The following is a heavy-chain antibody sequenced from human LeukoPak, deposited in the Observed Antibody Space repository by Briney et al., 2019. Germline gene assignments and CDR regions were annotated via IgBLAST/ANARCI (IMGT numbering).Heavy chain of an antibody. CDR2: IHYSGST. V-gene: IGHV4-59*01. D-gene: IGHD6-19*01. Sequence: PSEALSLTCTVSGGSISSYYWSWIRQPPGKGLEWIGYIHYSGSTSYNPSLKSRVTIPVDTSKNQFSLKLSSLTAADTAVYYCARGTYSSAWYAYWGQGTLVTVSS. J-gene: IGHJ4*02. CDR1: GGSISSYY. CDR3: ARGTYSSAWYAY.